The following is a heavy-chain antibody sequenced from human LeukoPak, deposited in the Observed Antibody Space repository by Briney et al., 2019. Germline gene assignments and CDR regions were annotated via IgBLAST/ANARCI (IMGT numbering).Heavy chain of an antibody. CDR1: GGSISSSNW. CDR2: IYPGGST. CDR3: AREPTYYYGSGSQQYYFDY. D-gene: IGHD3-10*01. Sequence: TSETLSLTCAVSGGSISSSNWWSWVRQPPGKGLEWIGEIYPGGSTNYNPSLKSRVTISIDKSKNQFSLKLSSVTAADTAVYYCAREPTYYYGSGSQQYYFDYWGQGTLVTVSS. V-gene: IGHV4-4*02. J-gene: IGHJ4*02.